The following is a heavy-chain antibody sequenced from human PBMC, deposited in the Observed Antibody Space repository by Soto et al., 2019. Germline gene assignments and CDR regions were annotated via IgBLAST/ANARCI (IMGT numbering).Heavy chain of an antibody. CDR1: GYTFTSYG. Sequence: ASVKVSCKASGYTFTSYGISWVRQAPGQGLEWMGWISAYNGNTNYAQKLQGRVTMTTDTSTSTAYMELRSLRSDDTAVYYCARGSSSSTPHYYYYGMYVWGQGTTVTVSS. CDR3: ARGSSSSTPHYYYYGMYV. CDR2: ISAYNGNT. J-gene: IGHJ6*02. D-gene: IGHD6-13*01. V-gene: IGHV1-18*04.